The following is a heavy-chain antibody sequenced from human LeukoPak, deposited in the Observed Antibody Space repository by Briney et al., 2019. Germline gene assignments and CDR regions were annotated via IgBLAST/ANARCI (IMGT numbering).Heavy chain of an antibody. CDR3: ARLDCVADNCYNY. CDR2: INYSGGT. J-gene: IGHJ4*02. D-gene: IGHD2-21*01. CDR1: GDSISSDY. Sequence: SETLSLSCIVSGDSISSDYWSWIRQPPGKGLEWIGYINYSGGTTYNPSLKSRVTISVDTSKIHVSLKLRSVTAADTAVYYCARLDCVADNCYNYWGLGTLVTVSS. V-gene: IGHV4-59*08.